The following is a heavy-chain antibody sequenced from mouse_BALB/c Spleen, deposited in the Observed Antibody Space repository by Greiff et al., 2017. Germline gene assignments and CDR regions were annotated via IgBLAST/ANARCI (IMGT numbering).Heavy chain of an antibody. J-gene: IGHJ3*01. V-gene: IGHV5-17*02. CDR1: GFTFSSFG. CDR3: ARSHYYGSSSWFAY. CDR2: ISSGSSTI. Sequence: EVKLMESGGGLVQPGGSRKLSCAASGFTFSSFGMHWVRQAPEKGLEWVAYISSGSSTIYYADTVKGRFTISRDNPKNTLFLQMTSLRSEDTAMYYCARSHYYGSSSWFAYWGQGTLVTVSA. D-gene: IGHD1-1*01.